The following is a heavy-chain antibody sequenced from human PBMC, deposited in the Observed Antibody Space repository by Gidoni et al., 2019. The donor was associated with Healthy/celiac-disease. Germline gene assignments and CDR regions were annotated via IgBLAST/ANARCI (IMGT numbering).Heavy chain of an antibody. CDR1: GFSLSTSGVG. CDR3: AHTSGWLYCSGGSCYGDWFDP. V-gene: IGHV2-5*02. J-gene: IGHJ5*02. D-gene: IGHD2-15*01. Sequence: QITLKESGPTLVKPTQTLTLTCTFSGFSLSTSGVGVGWIRQPPGKALEWLALIYWDDDKRYSPSLKSRLTITKDTSKHQVVLTMTNMDPVDTATYYCAHTSGWLYCSGGSCYGDWFDPWGQGTLVTVSS. CDR2: IYWDDDK.